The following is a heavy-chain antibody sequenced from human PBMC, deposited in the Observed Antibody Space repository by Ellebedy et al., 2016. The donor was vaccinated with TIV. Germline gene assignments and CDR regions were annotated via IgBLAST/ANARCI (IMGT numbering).Heavy chain of an antibody. D-gene: IGHD6-19*01. CDR3: AGGNSSGWLYFDY. Sequence: SETLSLXXTVSGDSISNYYWSWIRQPPGKGLEWIGYIYYSGSTNYNPSLKSRVTISVDTSKNQFSLKLSSVTAADTAVYYCAGGNSSGWLYFDYWGQGTLVTVSS. J-gene: IGHJ4*02. CDR1: GDSISNYY. CDR2: IYYSGST. V-gene: IGHV4-59*12.